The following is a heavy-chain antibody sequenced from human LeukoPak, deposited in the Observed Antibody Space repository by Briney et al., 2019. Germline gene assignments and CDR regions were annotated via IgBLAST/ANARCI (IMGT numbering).Heavy chain of an antibody. J-gene: IGHJ3*02. CDR2: ISSSSSYI. Sequence: GGSLRLSCAASGFTFSSYSMNWVRQAPGKGLEWVSSISSSSSYIYYADSVKGRFTISRDNAKNSLYLQMNSLRAEDTAVYYCARASNQPGIAVAEDAFDIWGQGTMVTVSS. D-gene: IGHD6-19*01. CDR1: GFTFSSYS. V-gene: IGHV3-21*01. CDR3: ARASNQPGIAVAEDAFDI.